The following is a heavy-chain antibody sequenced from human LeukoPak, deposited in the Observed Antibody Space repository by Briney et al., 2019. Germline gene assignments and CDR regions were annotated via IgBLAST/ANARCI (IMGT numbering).Heavy chain of an antibody. CDR1: GFTFSSYD. CDR2: IRPSGDNT. CDR3: ARIGYGDYVVSDY. V-gene: IGHV3-23*01. Sequence: GGALRLSCAASGFTFSSYDMTWVRQAPGRGLEWVSSIRPSGDNTYYGDSVKGRFTISRDNSKNTLYLQMNSLRAEDTAVYYCARIGYGDYVVSDYWGQGTLVTVSS. J-gene: IGHJ4*02. D-gene: IGHD4-17*01.